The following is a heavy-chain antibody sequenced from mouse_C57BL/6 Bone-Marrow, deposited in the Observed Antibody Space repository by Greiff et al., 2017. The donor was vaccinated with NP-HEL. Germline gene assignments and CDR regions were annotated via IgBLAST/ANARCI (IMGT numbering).Heavy chain of an antibody. CDR3: ARLITTVVATPAY. CDR1: GYTFTSYW. J-gene: IGHJ3*01. D-gene: IGHD1-1*01. V-gene: IGHV1-64*01. CDR2: IHPNSGST. Sequence: VQLQQSGAELVKPGASVKLSCKASGYTFTSYWMHWVKPRPGQGLEWIGMIHPNSGSTNYNEKFKSKATLTVDKSSSTAYMQLSSLTSEDSAVYYCARLITTVVATPAYWGQGTLVAVSA.